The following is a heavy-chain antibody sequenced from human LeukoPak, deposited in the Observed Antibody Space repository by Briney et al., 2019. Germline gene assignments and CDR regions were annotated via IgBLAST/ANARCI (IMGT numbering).Heavy chain of an antibody. V-gene: IGHV3-53*01. CDR3: ARSIAVAGTLVD. J-gene: IGHJ4*02. D-gene: IGHD6-19*01. CDR1: GFTVSGNY. CDR2: IYSGGST. Sequence: GGSLRLSCAASGFTVSGNYMSWVRQAPGKGLEWVSIIYSGGSTYYTDSVKGRFTISRDNSKNTLYLQMNSPRAEDTAVYYCARSIAVAGTLVDWGQGTLVTVSS.